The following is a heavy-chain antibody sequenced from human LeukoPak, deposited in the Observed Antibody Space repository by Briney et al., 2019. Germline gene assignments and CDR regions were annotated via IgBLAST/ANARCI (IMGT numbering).Heavy chain of an antibody. CDR2: ISGSRGDT. J-gene: IGHJ1*01. V-gene: IGHV3-23*01. CDR1: GFTFNSFG. D-gene: IGHD3-16*01. CDR3: AKGWGDYVWGSCHL. Sequence: GGSLRLSCAASGFTFNSFGMHWVRQAPRKGLEWVSSISGSRGDTDYADSVKGRFTISRDNLKNTLYLQMNSLRAEDTAVYYCAKGWGDYVWGSCHLWGQGTLVTVSS.